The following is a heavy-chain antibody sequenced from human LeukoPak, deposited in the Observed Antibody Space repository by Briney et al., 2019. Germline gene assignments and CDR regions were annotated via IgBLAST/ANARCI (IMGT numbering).Heavy chain of an antibody. J-gene: IGHJ4*02. CDR2: IYYSGST. CDR1: GGSISSYY. CDR3: ARSDYYGSGSYDY. V-gene: IGHV4-59*08. Sequence: SETLSLTCTVSGGSISSYYWSWIRQPPGKGLEWIGYIYYSGSTNYNPSLKSRVTISVDTSKNQFSLKLSSVTAADTAVYYCARSDYYGSGSYDYWGQGTLVTVSS. D-gene: IGHD3-10*01.